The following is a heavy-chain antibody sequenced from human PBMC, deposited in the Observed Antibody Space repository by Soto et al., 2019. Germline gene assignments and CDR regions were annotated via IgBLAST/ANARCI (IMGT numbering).Heavy chain of an antibody. CDR1: GYTFTIYL. V-gene: IGHV1-18*04. J-gene: IGHJ4*02. Sequence: ASVKVSFKASGYTFTIYLIILFLHSPVQWLEWMGWISAYNGNTNYAQKLQCRVTMTIDTSTSTAYMELRSLRSDDTAVYYCARDRNSSRWYVWGLGSWGKRNLVNVSS. D-gene: IGHD6-13*01. CDR2: ISAYNGNT. CDR3: ARDRNSSRWYVWGLGS.